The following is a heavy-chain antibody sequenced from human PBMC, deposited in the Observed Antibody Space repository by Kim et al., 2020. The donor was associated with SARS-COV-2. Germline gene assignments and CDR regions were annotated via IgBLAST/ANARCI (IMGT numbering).Heavy chain of an antibody. Sequence: SETLSLTCAVYGGSFSGYYWSWIRQPPGKGLEWIGEINHSGSTNYNPSLKSRVTISVDTSKNQFSLKLSSVTAADTAVYYCATGGQEYYYGSGSSFALFDYWGQGTLVTVCS. CDR1: GGSFSGYY. J-gene: IGHJ4*02. V-gene: IGHV4-34*01. D-gene: IGHD3-10*01. CDR3: ATGGQEYYYGSGSSFALFDY. CDR2: INHSGST.